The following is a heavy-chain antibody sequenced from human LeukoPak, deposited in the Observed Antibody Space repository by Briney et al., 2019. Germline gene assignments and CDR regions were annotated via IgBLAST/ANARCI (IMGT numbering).Heavy chain of an antibody. CDR3: ARRQGNYYDSSGYRGAFDY. Sequence: ASVKVSCKASGYTFTSYYMHWVRQAPGQGLERMGIINPSGGSTSYAQKFQGRVTMTRDMSTSTVYMELSSLRSEDTAVYYCARRQGNYYDSSGYRGAFDYWGQGTLVTVSS. CDR2: INPSGGST. J-gene: IGHJ4*02. V-gene: IGHV1-46*01. D-gene: IGHD3-22*01. CDR1: GYTFTSYY.